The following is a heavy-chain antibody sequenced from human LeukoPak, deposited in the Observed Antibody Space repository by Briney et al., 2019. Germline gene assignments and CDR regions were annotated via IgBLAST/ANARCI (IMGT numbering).Heavy chain of an antibody. J-gene: IGHJ5*02. Sequence: ASVKVSCKASGYTFTSYGISWVRQAPGQGLEWIGWISANNGDTNYAQKLQGRVTMTTDTSTSTAYMELRSLRSDDTAVYYCARALWFGELSAWGQGTLVTVSS. CDR3: ARALWFGELSA. V-gene: IGHV1-18*01. D-gene: IGHD3-10*01. CDR2: ISANNGDT. CDR1: GYTFTSYG.